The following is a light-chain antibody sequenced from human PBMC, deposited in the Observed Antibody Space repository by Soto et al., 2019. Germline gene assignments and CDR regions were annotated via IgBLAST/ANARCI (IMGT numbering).Light chain of an antibody. CDR3: QHYHSYSEA. J-gene: IGKJ1*01. CDR1: QSVDRY. V-gene: IGKV1-5*01. CDR2: DAS. Sequence: DIRMTQSPSTLSASVGDRVSITCRASQSVDRYLACYQQKPGRAPHLLIYDASSLESGVPTRFNGNGSGTEFNLTISSLQPDDVTTFCCQHYHSYSEAFGQGTKVEPK.